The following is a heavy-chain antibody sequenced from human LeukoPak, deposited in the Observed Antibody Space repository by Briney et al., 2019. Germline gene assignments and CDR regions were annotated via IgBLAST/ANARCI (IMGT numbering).Heavy chain of an antibody. Sequence: ASVKVSCKASGYTFRGNYIHWLRQAPGQGLEWMGWIDANNGDSKSAQKFQGRVTMSRDTSISTAYMDLSSLSPDDAAVYYCARDPSSVTLYFFDYWGQGTLVTVSS. CDR2: IDANNGDS. V-gene: IGHV1-2*02. D-gene: IGHD4-11*01. CDR1: GYTFRGNY. CDR3: ARDPSSVTLYFFDY. J-gene: IGHJ4*02.